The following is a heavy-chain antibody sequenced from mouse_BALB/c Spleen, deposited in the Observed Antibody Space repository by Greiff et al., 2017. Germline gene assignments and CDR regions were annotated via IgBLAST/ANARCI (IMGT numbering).Heavy chain of an antibody. J-gene: IGHJ4*01. CDR3: ARHDYDGSLYAMDY. CDR1: GFTFSSYG. D-gene: IGHD2-4*01. CDR2: ISSGGSYT. V-gene: IGHV5-6*03. Sequence: EVKVVESGGGLVKPGGSLKLSCAASGFTFSSYGMSWVRQTPDKRLEWVATISSGGSYTYYPDSVKGRFTISRDNAKNTLYLQMSSLKSEDTAMYYCARHDYDGSLYAMDYWGQGTSVTVSS.